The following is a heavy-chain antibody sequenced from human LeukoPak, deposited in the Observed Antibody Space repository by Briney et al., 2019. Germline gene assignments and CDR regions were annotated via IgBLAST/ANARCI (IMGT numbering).Heavy chain of an antibody. J-gene: IGHJ4*02. Sequence: GGSLRLSCAASGFTFSSYSMNWVRQAPGKGLGWVSSISSSSYIYYADSVKGRFTISRDNAKNSLYLQMNSLRAEDTAVYYCARLYYDSSGYPSPFDYWGQGTLVTVSS. CDR1: GFTFSSYS. V-gene: IGHV3-21*01. CDR2: ISSSSYI. D-gene: IGHD3-22*01. CDR3: ARLYYDSSGYPSPFDY.